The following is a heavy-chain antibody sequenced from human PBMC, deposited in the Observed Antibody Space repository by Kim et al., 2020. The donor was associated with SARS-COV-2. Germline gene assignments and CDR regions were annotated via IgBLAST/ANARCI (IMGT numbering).Heavy chain of an antibody. CDR1: GFTFSSYA. Sequence: GGSLRLSCAASGFTFSSYAMHWVRQAPGKGLEWVAVITYDGSNKYYADSVKGRFTISRDNSKNPLYLQMNSLRAEDTAVYYCARSASGGYYHGMDVWGQGTTVTVSS. V-gene: IGHV3-30-3*01. CDR3: ARSASGGYYHGMDV. D-gene: IGHD2-15*01. CDR2: ITYDGSNK. J-gene: IGHJ6*02.